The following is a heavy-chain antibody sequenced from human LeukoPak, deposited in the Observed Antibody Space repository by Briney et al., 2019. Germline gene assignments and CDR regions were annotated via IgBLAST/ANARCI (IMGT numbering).Heavy chain of an antibody. CDR1: GFTFSSYA. CDR3: ARVNGETYRPMVRGVIMVYYYYMDV. V-gene: IGHV3-23*01. J-gene: IGHJ6*03. CDR2: ISGSGGST. D-gene: IGHD3-10*01. Sequence: GGSLRLSCAASGFTFSSYAMSWVRQAPGKGLEWVSAISGSGGSTYYADSVKGRFTISRDNAKNSLYLQMNSLRAEDTAVYYCARVNGETYRPMVRGVIMVYYYYMDVWGKGTTVTVSS.